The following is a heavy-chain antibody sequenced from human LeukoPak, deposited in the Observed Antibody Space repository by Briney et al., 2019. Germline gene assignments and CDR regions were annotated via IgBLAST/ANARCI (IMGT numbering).Heavy chain of an antibody. CDR2: IYYSGTT. CDR3: ARGGL. J-gene: IGHJ4*02. D-gene: IGHD3/OR15-3a*01. Sequence: PSETLSLTCTVSGGSISSSTYYWGWIRQPPGKGLEWIGTIYYSGTTYYNPSLKSRVTISIDTSTNQFSLKLNSVTAADTAVYYCARGGLWGQGTLVTVSS. CDR1: GGSISSSTYY. V-gene: IGHV4-39*07.